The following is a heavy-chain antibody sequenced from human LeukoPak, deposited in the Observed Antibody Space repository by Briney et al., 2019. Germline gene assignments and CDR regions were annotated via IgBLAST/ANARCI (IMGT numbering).Heavy chain of an antibody. CDR1: GFTFSSYA. V-gene: IGHV3-23*01. D-gene: IGHD2-2*01. CDR3: ARGLPAAPANDY. CDR2: ISGSGGST. J-gene: IGHJ4*02. Sequence: PGGSLRLSCAASGFTFSSYAMSWVRQAPGKGLEWVSAISGSGGSTYYADSVKGRFTISRDNAKTSLYLQMSSLRAEDSAVYYCARGLPAAPANDYWGQGTLVTVSS.